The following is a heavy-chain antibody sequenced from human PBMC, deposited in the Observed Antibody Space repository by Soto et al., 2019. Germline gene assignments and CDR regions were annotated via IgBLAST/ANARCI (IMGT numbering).Heavy chain of an antibody. CDR3: ARDPDHPYYDFWSGYYTRGYYYYMDV. CDR1: GYTFTSYA. V-gene: IGHV1-18*01. CDR2: ISAYNGNT. J-gene: IGHJ6*03. D-gene: IGHD3-3*01. Sequence: GASVKVSCKASGYTFTSYAISWVRQAPGQGLEWMGWISAYNGNTNYAQKLQGRVTMTTDTSTSTAYMELRSLRSDDTAVYYCARDPDHPYYDFWSGYYTRGYYYYMDVWGKGTTVTVSS.